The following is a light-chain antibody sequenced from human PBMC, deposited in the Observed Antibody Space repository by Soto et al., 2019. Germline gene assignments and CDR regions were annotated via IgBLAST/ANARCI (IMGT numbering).Light chain of an antibody. J-gene: IGLJ3*02. Sequence: QVVVAQEPCLTVPRRGKATLTCGSSIGPVTSGPFPYWFQQKPGQAPRTLIYGATNRHSWTPALFSGSLVGGKAALTLSGAQPEDEADYYSLVACEGPWVFGGGT. CDR2: GAT. CDR1: IGPVTSGPF. CDR3: LVACEGPWV. V-gene: IGLV7-46*01.